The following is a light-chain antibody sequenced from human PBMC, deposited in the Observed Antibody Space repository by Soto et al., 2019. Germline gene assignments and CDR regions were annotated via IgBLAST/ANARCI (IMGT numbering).Light chain of an antibody. Sequence: DIQMTQSPSSLSASVGDRVTITCRASQFINKYVSWYQQKPGKAPKLLIYAASSLQSGVPSRFSGSRSGTDFTLTINTLQPEDCATYYCQQNDNSPWTFGQGTPVEVK. J-gene: IGKJ1*01. CDR3: QQNDNSPWT. CDR2: AAS. CDR1: QFINKY. V-gene: IGKV1-39*01.